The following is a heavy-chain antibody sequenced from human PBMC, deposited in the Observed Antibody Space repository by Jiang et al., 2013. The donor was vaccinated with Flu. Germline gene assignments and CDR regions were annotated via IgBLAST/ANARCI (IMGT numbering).Heavy chain of an antibody. Sequence: KPTQTLTLTCTFSGFSLTTSGMRVSWIRQPPGKALEWLARIDWDDDKFYSTSLKTRLTISKDTSKNQVVLTMTNMDPVDTATYYCARGGLARNFDDWGQGTLVTVSS. CDR1: GFSLTTSGMR. CDR2: IDWDDDK. V-gene: IGHV2-70*04. D-gene: IGHD1-14*01. CDR3: ARGGLARNFDD. J-gene: IGHJ4*02.